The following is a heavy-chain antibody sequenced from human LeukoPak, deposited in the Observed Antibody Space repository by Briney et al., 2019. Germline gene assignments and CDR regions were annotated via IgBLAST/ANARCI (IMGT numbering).Heavy chain of an antibody. CDR3: GRRGYCSGGSCYSALSGFDY. CDR2: ISSNGGTT. V-gene: IGHV3-64*01. Sequence: GGSLRLSCAASGFTFINYAMHWVRQAPGKGLEYVSAISSNGGTTYYANSVKGRFTISRDNSKNTLYLQMSSLRAEDTAVYYCGRRGYCSGGSCYSALSGFDYWGQGTLVTVSS. CDR1: GFTFINYA. D-gene: IGHD2-15*01. J-gene: IGHJ4*02.